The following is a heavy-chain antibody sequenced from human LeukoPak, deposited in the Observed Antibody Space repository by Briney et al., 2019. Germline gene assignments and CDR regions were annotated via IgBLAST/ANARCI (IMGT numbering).Heavy chain of an antibody. CDR2: ISSASTTV. V-gene: IGHV3-48*02. CDR1: GFAFTSSS. Sequence: GGSLRLSCAAPGFAFTSSSMNWGRQAPGKGREWVSYISSASTTVYYADSVKGRFTISRDNAKNSLYLQMNSLRDEDTAVYFCARGPEYTYGYSFDYWGQGTLVTVSS. CDR3: ARGPEYTYGYSFDY. D-gene: IGHD5-18*01. J-gene: IGHJ4*02.